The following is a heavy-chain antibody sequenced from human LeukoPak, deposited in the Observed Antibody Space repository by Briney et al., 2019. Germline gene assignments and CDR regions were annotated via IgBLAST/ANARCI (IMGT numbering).Heavy chain of an antibody. CDR2: IYHSGST. D-gene: IGHD5-12*01. CDR3: ARYSGYDYDLGWFDP. J-gene: IGHJ5*02. Sequence: PSQTLSLTCTVSGGSISSGGYSWSWIRQPPGWGLEWIGYIYHSGSTYYNPSLKSRLTISVDRSKNQFSLKLSSVTAADTAVYYCARYSGYDYDLGWFDPWGQGTLVTVSS. CDR1: GGSISSGGYS. V-gene: IGHV4-30-2*01.